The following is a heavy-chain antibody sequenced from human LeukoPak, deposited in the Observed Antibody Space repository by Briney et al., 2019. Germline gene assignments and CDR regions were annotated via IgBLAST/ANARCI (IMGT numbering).Heavy chain of an antibody. CDR2: IGPNGGAI. D-gene: IGHD1-26*01. CDR1: GFTFSDYY. Sequence: PGGALRLSCAASGFTFSDYYMAWIRPAPGKGLEWLSSIGPNGGAIYYADSVKGRFTISRDNAKSSLYLQMTSLKAGDTAVYYCARGLFVAGSSFDSWGQGTLVTVSS. J-gene: IGHJ4*02. CDR3: ARGLFVAGSSFDS. V-gene: IGHV3-11*04.